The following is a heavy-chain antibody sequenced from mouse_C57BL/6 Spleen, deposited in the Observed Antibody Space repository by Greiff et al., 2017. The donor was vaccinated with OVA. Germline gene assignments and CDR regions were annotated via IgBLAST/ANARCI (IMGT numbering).Heavy chain of an antibody. CDR3: TTGLYYYGSSYAMDY. Sequence: EVQLQQSGAELVRPGASVKLSCTASGFNIKDDYMHWVKQRPEQGLEWIGWIDPENGDTEYASKFQGKATITADTSSNTAYLQLSSLTSEDTAVNYWTTGLYYYGSSYAMDYWGQGTSVTVSS. J-gene: IGHJ4*01. V-gene: IGHV14-4*01. CDR2: IDPENGDT. D-gene: IGHD1-1*01. CDR1: GFNIKDDY.